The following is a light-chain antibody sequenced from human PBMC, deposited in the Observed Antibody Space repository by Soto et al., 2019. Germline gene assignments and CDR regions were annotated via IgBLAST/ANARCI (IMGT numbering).Light chain of an antibody. J-gene: IGKJ1*01. Sequence: DIQMTQSPSSLSASVGDRVTITCRASQSISSYLNWYQQKPGKAPKLLIYAASSLQSGVPSRFSGSGSGTDFTLTISSLQPEDFGTYYCQQSYSTLRTFGQGNKVEIK. V-gene: IGKV1-39*01. CDR3: QQSYSTLRT. CDR1: QSISSY. CDR2: AAS.